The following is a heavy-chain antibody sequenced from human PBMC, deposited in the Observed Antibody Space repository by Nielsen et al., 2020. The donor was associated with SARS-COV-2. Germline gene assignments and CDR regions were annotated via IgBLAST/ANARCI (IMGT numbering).Heavy chain of an antibody. V-gene: IGHV4-39*01. Sequence: SETLSLTCSVSGGSISNSRNYWGWIRQPPGKGLEWIGDIYFSGKTYYAPSLKSRVTISVVTSQNQVSLKLRSVSAADTAVYYCARRTFHYHGMDVWSQGTSVTVSS. CDR1: GGSISNSRNY. CDR3: ARRTFHYHGMDV. J-gene: IGHJ6*02. CDR2: IYFSGKT.